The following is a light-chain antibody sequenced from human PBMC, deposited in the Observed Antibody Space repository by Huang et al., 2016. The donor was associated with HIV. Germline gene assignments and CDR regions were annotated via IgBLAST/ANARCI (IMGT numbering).Light chain of an antibody. Sequence: DIQMTQSPSSLSASVGDRVTITCRASQGIGNSLAWYQQKPEKAPTSTLESGVPSRFSGSGSGTHYTLTINTLQPEDIASYYCQQYHSLPWTFGQGTKVEIK. CDR2: S. J-gene: IGKJ1*01. V-gene: IGKV1-NL1*01. CDR3: QQYHSLPWT. CDR1: QGIGNS.